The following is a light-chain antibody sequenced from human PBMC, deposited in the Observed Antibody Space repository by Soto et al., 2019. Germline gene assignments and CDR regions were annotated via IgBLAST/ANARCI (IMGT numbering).Light chain of an antibody. CDR2: EVS. CDR1: SSDVGSYNL. V-gene: IGLV2-23*02. CDR3: CSYAGSSTPYV. J-gene: IGLJ1*01. Sequence: QYVLTQHASVSGSPGQSITISCTGTSSDVGSYNLVSWYQQHPGKAPKLIIYEVSKRPSGVSNRFSGSKSGNTASLTVSGLQADDEADYYCCSYAGSSTPYVFGIGTKVTVL.